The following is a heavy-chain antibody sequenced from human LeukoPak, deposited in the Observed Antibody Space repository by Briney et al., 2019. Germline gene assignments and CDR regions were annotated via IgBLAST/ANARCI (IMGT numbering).Heavy chain of an antibody. CDR3: ARGTGLLWSGELNWYFDL. D-gene: IGHD3-10*01. V-gene: IGHV1-8*03. J-gene: IGHJ2*01. Sequence: ASVKVSCKASGYTFTSYDINWARQATGQGLEWMGWMNPNSGNTGYAQKFQGRVTITRNTSISTAYMELSSLRSEDTAVHYCARGTGLLWSGELNWYFDLWGRGTLVTVSS. CDR2: MNPNSGNT. CDR1: GYTFTSYD.